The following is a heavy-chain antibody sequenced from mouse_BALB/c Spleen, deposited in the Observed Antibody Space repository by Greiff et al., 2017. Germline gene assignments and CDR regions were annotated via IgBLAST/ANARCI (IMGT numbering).Heavy chain of an antibody. Sequence: EVKLMESGGGLVKPGGSLKLSCAASGFTFSSYAMSWVRQSPEKRLEWVAEISSGGSYTYYPDTVTGRFTISRDNAKNTLYLEMSSLRSEDTAMYYCAREDGSSLDYWGQGTTLTVSS. CDR1: GFTFSSYA. V-gene: IGHV5-9-4*01. CDR3: AREDGSSLDY. D-gene: IGHD1-1*01. CDR2: ISSGGSYT. J-gene: IGHJ2*01.